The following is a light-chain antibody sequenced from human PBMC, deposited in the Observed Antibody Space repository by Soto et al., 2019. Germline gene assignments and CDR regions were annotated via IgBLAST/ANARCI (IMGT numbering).Light chain of an antibody. CDR2: ATS. Sequence: EIPLTQSPSSLAASVGDRLTLTCRASGNVSSYLNWYQHKPGKGPTLLIHATSNLQIGVPSRFSGSGSGTEFTLTISSLEPEDFGTYYCQQSYKMPSFGQGTRLEIK. V-gene: IGKV1-39*01. CDR1: GNVSSY. J-gene: IGKJ5*01. CDR3: QQSYKMPS.